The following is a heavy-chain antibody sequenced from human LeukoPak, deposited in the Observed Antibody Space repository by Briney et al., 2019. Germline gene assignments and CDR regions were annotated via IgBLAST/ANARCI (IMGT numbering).Heavy chain of an antibody. CDR3: ARVYPPGTHYYDSSGYSNDY. Sequence: TGGSLRLSCAASGFTFSNYGMHRVRQAPGKGLDWVAFIHDDGSNKYYADSVKGRFTISRDDSKNTLYLQMNSLRAEDTAVYYCARVYPPGTHYYDSSGYSNDYWGQGTLVTVSS. D-gene: IGHD3-22*01. J-gene: IGHJ4*02. V-gene: IGHV3-30*02. CDR1: GFTFSNYG. CDR2: IHDDGSNK.